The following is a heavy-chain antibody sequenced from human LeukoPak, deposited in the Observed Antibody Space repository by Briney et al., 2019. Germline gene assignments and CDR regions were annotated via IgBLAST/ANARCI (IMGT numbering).Heavy chain of an antibody. D-gene: IGHD6-19*01. J-gene: IGHJ3*02. Sequence: GESLKISCKTSGYSFTNYWIGWVRQMPGKGLEWMGIIYPGDSDTRYSPSFQGQVTISADKSISTAYLQWSSLKASDTAMYYCARSSGWPLGAFDIWGQGTMVTVSS. CDR1: GYSFTNYW. CDR2: IYPGDSDT. CDR3: ARSSGWPLGAFDI. V-gene: IGHV5-51*01.